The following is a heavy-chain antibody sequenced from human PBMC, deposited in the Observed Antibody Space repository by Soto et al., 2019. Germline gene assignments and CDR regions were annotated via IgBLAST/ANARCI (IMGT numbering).Heavy chain of an antibody. Sequence: LETLSLTCTVSGGSISSYYWSWIRQPPGKGLEWIGYIYYSGSTNYNPSLKSRVTISVDKSKNQFSLKLSSVTAADTAVYYCGKGAGAGKRGDHWGQGTLVTVPS. V-gene: IGHV4-59*12. D-gene: IGHD6-19*01. J-gene: IGHJ4*02. CDR1: GGSISSYY. CDR2: IYYSGST. CDR3: GKGAGAGKRGDH.